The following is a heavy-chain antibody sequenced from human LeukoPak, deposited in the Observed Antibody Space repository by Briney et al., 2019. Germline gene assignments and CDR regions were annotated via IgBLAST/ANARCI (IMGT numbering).Heavy chain of an antibody. J-gene: IGHJ4*02. Sequence: GGSLRLSCAASGFTFSSYSMNWVRQAPGKGLEWVSSISSSSSYIYYADSVKGRFTISRDNAKNSLCLQMNSLRAEDTAVYYCARAHSSSWVPFWGQGTLVTVSS. CDR2: ISSSSSYI. CDR3: ARAHSSSWVPF. V-gene: IGHV3-21*01. D-gene: IGHD6-13*01. CDR1: GFTFSSYS.